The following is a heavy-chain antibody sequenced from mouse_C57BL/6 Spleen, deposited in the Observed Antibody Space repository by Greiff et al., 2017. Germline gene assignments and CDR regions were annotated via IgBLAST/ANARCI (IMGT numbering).Heavy chain of an antibody. J-gene: IGHJ1*03. CDR3: ARGVRYFDV. Sequence: QVQLQQSGAELARPGASVKLSCKASGYTFTSYGISWVKQRTGQGLEWIGEIYPRSGNTYYNEKFKGKATQTADKSSSTAYMELRSLTSEDSAVYFCARGVRYFDVWGTGTTVTVSS. CDR1: GYTFTSYG. V-gene: IGHV1-81*01. D-gene: IGHD2-14*01. CDR2: IYPRSGNT.